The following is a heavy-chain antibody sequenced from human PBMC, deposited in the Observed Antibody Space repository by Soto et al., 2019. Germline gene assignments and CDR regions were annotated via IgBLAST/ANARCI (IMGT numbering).Heavy chain of an antibody. J-gene: IGHJ4*02. CDR2: MSFDGTYK. V-gene: IGHV3-30*18. CDR1: GFRFSDYG. Sequence: QVQLAESGGGVVQPGRSLRLSCIGSGFRFSDYGMHWVRQAPGKGLEWVAMMSFDGTYKYSADSVKGRFIISRDNSKNTLFLQRISLRAGDTAVYYCAKERRDGEYHSVYDFWGQGTLVTVSS. D-gene: IGHD4-17*01. CDR3: AKERRDGEYHSVYDF.